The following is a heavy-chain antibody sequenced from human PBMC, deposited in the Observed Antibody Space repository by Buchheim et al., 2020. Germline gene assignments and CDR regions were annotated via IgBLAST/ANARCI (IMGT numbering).Heavy chain of an antibody. CDR1: GFIFTSYE. CDR2: ISSSGTTM. D-gene: IGHD5-12*01. J-gene: IGHJ5*02. Sequence: EAQLVESGGGLVQPGGSLRLSCAASGFIFTSYEMNWVRQAPGEGLEWVAYISSSGTTMYYSDSVKGRFTTSRDNAKTSVYLQMNSLRPDDTAVYYCARDLRGFDGLDPWGQGTL. V-gene: IGHV3-48*03. CDR3: ARDLRGFDGLDP.